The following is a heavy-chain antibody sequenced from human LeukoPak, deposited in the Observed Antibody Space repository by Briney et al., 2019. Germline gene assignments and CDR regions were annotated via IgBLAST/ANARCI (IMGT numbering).Heavy chain of an antibody. CDR3: ARRNNFDI. Sequence: PSETLSLTCAVYGGSFSGYHWSWIRQPPGKGLEWIGYIYSGEATNYKPSLKSRVTISADTSKNQFSLKLTSVTAADTAIYYCARRNNFDIWGQGTMVTVSS. CDR1: GGSFSGYH. CDR2: IYSGEAT. J-gene: IGHJ3*02. D-gene: IGHD2/OR15-2a*01. V-gene: IGHV4-4*08.